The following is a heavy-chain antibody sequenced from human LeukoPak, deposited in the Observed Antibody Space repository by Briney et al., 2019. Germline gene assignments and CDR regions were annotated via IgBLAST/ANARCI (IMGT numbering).Heavy chain of an antibody. CDR1: GGSISSYY. Sequence: SETLSLTCTVSGGSISSYYWSWIRQPPGKGLEWIGYIYYSGSTNYNPSLKSRVTISADTSTNQFSLKLSSVTAADTAVHYCARENVEMATIPRAFDIWGQGTMVTDSS. CDR2: IYYSGST. J-gene: IGHJ3*02. D-gene: IGHD5-24*01. V-gene: IGHV4-59*01. CDR3: ARENVEMATIPRAFDI.